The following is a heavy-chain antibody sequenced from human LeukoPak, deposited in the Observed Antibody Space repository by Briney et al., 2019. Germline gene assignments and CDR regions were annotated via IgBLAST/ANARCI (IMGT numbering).Heavy chain of an antibody. V-gene: IGHV3-30*03. CDR3: ARDPSYNSSSNWFDP. CDR2: ISYDGSNK. Sequence: GGSLRLSCEASGFTFTSYAMSWVRQAPGKGLEWVAVISYDGSNKYYADSVKGRFTISRDNSKNTLYLQMNSLRAEDTAVYCCARDPSYNSSSNWFDPWDQGTLVTVSS. D-gene: IGHD6-6*01. CDR1: GFTFTSYA. J-gene: IGHJ5*02.